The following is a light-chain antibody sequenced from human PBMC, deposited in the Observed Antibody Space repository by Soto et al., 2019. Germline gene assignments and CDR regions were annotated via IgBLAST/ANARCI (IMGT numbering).Light chain of an antibody. CDR1: QSVSSN. Sequence: EIVMTQSPATLSVSPGERATLSCRASQSVSSNLAWYQQKPGQAPRLLIYGASTRATGIPARFSGSGSGTEFTLTISSLQFEDFAVYYSGKYKNWPPTWTFGQGTKVEI. V-gene: IGKV3-15*01. CDR2: GAS. J-gene: IGKJ1*01. CDR3: GKYKNWPPTWT.